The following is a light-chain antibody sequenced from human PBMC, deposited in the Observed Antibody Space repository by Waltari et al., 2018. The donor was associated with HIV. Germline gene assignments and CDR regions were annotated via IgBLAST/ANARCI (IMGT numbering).Light chain of an antibody. J-gene: IGLJ3*02. CDR2: LNSDGSH. CDR3: QTWGPGIEV. CDR1: SGRTSYA. V-gene: IGLV4-69*02. Sequence: LVVNQSPSASASLGASVTLTCTLSSGRTSYAIAWHQQQPEKGPRYLMRLNSDGSHTKGAGIPDRFSGSSSGAERYLTISSLQSEDEADYYCQTWGPGIEVFGGGTKLTVL.